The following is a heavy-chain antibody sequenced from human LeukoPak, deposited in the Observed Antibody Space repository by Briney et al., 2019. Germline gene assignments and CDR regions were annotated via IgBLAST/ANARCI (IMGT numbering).Heavy chain of an antibody. J-gene: IGHJ4*02. CDR1: GGSINNYY. V-gene: IGHV4-59*01. Sequence: PSETLSLTCTVSGGSINNYYWTWIRQPPGKRLEWIGYIYYSGTTSYNPSLESRVTISLDTSKNQFSLKLSSVTAADTAVYYCAKWKYSNSGIDDYWGQGTLVTVSS. D-gene: IGHD6-6*01. CDR3: AKWKYSNSGIDDY. CDR2: IYYSGTT.